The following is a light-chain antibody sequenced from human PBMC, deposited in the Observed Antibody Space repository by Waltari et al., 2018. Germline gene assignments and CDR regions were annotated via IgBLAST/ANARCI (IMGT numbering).Light chain of an antibody. J-gene: IGLJ3*02. CDR3: CSYAGSYTWV. CDR1: SSDVGGYNY. CDR2: DVN. V-gene: IGLV2-11*01. Sequence: QSALTPPRSVSGSPGQSVTISCTGTSSDVGGYNYVSWYQQHPGKAPKLIIYDVNKRPSGVPDRFSGSKSGNTASLTISGLQAEDEADYYCCSYAGSYTWVFGGGTKLTVL.